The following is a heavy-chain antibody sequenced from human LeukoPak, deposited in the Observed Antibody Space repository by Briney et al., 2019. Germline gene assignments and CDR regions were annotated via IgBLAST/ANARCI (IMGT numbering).Heavy chain of an antibody. V-gene: IGHV1-2*02. CDR2: INPNSGGT. Sequence: ASVKVSCKASGYTFTGYYMHWVRQAPGQGLEWMGWINPNSGGTNYAQKFQGRVTMTRNTSISTAYMGLSSLRSEDTAVYYCARRLARPPYYDFWSGYWNWFDPWGQGTLVTVSS. J-gene: IGHJ5*02. D-gene: IGHD3-3*01. CDR3: ARRLARPPYYDFWSGYWNWFDP. CDR1: GYTFTGYY.